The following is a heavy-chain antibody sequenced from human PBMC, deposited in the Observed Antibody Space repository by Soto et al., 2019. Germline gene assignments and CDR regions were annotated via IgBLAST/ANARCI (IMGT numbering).Heavy chain of an antibody. CDR1: GYTFTSHA. CDR2: INAGSGNT. D-gene: IGHD3-3*02. Sequence: QVQLVQSGAEVKEPGASMKVSCKASGYTFTSHAIHWVRQAPGQRLEWMGRINAGSGNTRYSEKFQFRVAMTRDTSATTAYMELSSLRSEDTGVYYCARAAGIAASGIFFQHWGQGTPVIVSS. CDR3: ARAAGIAASGIFFQH. V-gene: IGHV1-3*01. J-gene: IGHJ1*01.